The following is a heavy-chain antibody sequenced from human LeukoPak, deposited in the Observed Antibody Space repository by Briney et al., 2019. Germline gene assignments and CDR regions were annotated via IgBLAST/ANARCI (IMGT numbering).Heavy chain of an antibody. V-gene: IGHV4-39*07. Sequence: SETLSLTCTVSGSSISSSSYYWGWIRQPPGKGLEWIGSIYYSGSTYYNPSLKSRVTISVDTSKNQFSLKLSSVTAADTAVYYCARDWVGATPPPGWFDPWGQGTLVTVSS. CDR2: IYYSGST. J-gene: IGHJ5*02. D-gene: IGHD1-26*01. CDR3: ARDWVGATPPPGWFDP. CDR1: GSSISSSSYY.